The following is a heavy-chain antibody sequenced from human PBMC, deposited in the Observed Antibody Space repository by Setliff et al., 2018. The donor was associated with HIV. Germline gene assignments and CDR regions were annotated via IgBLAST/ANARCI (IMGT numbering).Heavy chain of an antibody. J-gene: IGHJ6*03. D-gene: IGHD2-2*01. CDR2: IYYSGST. Sequence: SETLSLTCTVSGGSISSHYWSWIRQPPGKGLEWNGYIYYSGSTNYNPSLKSRVTISVDTSKNQFFLKLSSVTAADTAVYYCVRGYCSSTTCYDDYYYMDVWGKGSTVTVSS. CDR1: GGSISSHY. CDR3: VRGYCSSTTCYDDYYYMDV. V-gene: IGHV4-59*11.